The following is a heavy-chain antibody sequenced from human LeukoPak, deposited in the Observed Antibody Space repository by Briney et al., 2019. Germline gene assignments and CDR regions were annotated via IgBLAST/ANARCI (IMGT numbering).Heavy chain of an antibody. J-gene: IGHJ6*02. CDR3: ARGPGHIVVVPAAKPSHYYYGMDV. CDR1: GFTVSSNY. CDR2: IYSGGST. D-gene: IGHD2-2*01. Sequence: GGSLRLSCAASGFTVSSNYMSWVRQAPGKGLEWVSVIYSGGSTYYADSVKGRFTISRDNSKNTLYLQMNSLRAEDTAVYYCARGPGHIVVVPAAKPSHYYYGMDVWGQGTTVTVSS. V-gene: IGHV3-53*01.